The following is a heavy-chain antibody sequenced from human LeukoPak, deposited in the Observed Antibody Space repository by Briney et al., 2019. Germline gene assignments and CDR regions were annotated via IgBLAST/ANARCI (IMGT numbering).Heavy chain of an antibody. Sequence: ASVKVSCKASGYTFTGYYMHWVRQAPGQGLEWMGWISAYNGNTDYAQKLQGRVTMTTDTSTSTAYMELRSLRSDDTAVYYCARSPYCSSTSCDNNWFDPWGQGTLVTVSS. V-gene: IGHV1-18*04. CDR2: ISAYNGNT. CDR1: GYTFTGYY. D-gene: IGHD2-2*02. CDR3: ARSPYCSSTSCDNNWFDP. J-gene: IGHJ5*02.